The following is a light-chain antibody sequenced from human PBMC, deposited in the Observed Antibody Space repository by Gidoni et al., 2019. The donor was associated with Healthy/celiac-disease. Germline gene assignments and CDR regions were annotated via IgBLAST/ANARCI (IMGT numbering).Light chain of an antibody. J-gene: IGKJ1*01. V-gene: IGKV4-1*01. CDR1: QSVLYSSNNKNY. CDR2: WAS. CDR3: QQYYSTPWT. Sequence: DIVMTQSPDSLAVSLGERATINCKSSQSVLYSSNNKNYLAWYQQKPGQPPKRLIYWASTRESGVPDRFSGSGSGTDFTLTISSLQAEDVAVYYCQQYYSTPWTFXXXTKVEIK.